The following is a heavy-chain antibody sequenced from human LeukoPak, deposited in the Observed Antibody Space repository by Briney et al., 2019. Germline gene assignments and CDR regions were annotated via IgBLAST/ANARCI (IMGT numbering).Heavy chain of an antibody. CDR2: IYYSGST. Sequence: PSETLSLTCTVSGGSISSYYWSWIRQPPGKGLEWIGYIYYSGSTNYNPSLKSRVTISVDTSKNQFSLKLSSVTAADTAVYYCARGREGYDYVWGSYRYTGSWFDPWGQGTLVTVSS. D-gene: IGHD3-16*02. CDR3: ARGREGYDYVWGSYRYTGSWFDP. CDR1: GGSISSYY. J-gene: IGHJ5*02. V-gene: IGHV4-59*01.